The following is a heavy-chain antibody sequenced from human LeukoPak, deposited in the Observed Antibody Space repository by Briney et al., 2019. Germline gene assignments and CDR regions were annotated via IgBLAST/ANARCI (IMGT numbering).Heavy chain of an antibody. D-gene: IGHD1-26*01. CDR1: GYTFTTYD. V-gene: IGHV1-2*02. CDR2: INPNSGGT. CDR3: ARDEWEPHPDAFDI. J-gene: IGHJ3*02. Sequence: GASVKVSCKASGYTFTTYDINWVRQAPGQGLEWMGWINPNSGGTNYAQKFQGRVTMTRDTSISTAYMELSRLRSDDTAVYYCARDEWEPHPDAFDIWGQGTMVTVSS.